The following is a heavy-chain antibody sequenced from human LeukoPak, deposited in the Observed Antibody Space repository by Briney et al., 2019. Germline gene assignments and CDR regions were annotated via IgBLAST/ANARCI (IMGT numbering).Heavy chain of an antibody. J-gene: IGHJ4*02. CDR1: GYTFTSYY. D-gene: IGHD6-19*01. CDR2: INPSGGTT. CDR3: ARGMAAYSSVLDY. V-gene: IGHV1-46*01. Sequence: APVKVSCKASGYTFTSYYMHWVRQAPGQGPEWMGIINPSGGTTSYAQNFQGRVTMTRDTSTSTVYMELSSLRSEDTAVYYCARGMAAYSSVLDYWGQGTLVTVSS.